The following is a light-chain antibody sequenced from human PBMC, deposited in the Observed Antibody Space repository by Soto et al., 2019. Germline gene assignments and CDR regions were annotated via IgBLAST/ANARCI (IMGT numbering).Light chain of an antibody. CDR3: CSYAGSSTYV. CDR2: EGS. Sequence: QSVLTQPASVSGSPVQSITISCTGTSREVGSYNLVSWYQQHPGKAPKLMIYEGSKRPSGVSNRFSGSKSGNTASLTISGLQAEDDADYYCCSYAGSSTYVFGTGTKVTVL. J-gene: IGLJ1*01. CDR1: SREVGSYNL. V-gene: IGLV2-23*01.